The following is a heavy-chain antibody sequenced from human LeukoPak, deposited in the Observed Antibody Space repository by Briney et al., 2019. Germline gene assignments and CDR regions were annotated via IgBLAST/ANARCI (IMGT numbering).Heavy chain of an antibody. J-gene: IGHJ3*02. Sequence: GGSLRLSCAASGFTFDDYAMHWVRHAPGKGLEWVSGISWNSGNIGYADSVRGRFTISRDNAKNSLYLQMNSLRAEDTAVYYCARVNPRSHAFDIWGQGTMVTVSS. CDR2: ISWNSGNI. CDR3: ARVNPRSHAFDI. V-gene: IGHV3-9*01. CDR1: GFTFDDYA. D-gene: IGHD1-14*01.